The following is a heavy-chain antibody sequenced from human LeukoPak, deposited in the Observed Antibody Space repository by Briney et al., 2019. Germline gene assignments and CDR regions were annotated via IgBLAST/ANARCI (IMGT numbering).Heavy chain of an antibody. Sequence: GGSLRLSCAASGFSINHYYVTWIRQPPGKGLDWVSVIYTGGSTNYGDSVKGRFTISRDNSKNTLYLQMNSLRADDTAIYYCARGQSYCGADCYSDWGQGTLVTVSS. D-gene: IGHD2-21*02. CDR2: IYTGGST. CDR1: GFSINHYY. J-gene: IGHJ4*02. V-gene: IGHV3-66*01. CDR3: ARGQSYCGADCYSD.